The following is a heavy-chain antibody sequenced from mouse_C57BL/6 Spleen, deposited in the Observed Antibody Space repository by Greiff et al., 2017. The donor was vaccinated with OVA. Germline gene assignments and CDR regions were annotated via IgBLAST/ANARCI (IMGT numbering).Heavy chain of an antibody. D-gene: IGHD2-5*01. J-gene: IGHJ2*01. V-gene: IGHV1-82*01. CDR2: IYPGDGDT. Sequence: QVQLQQSGPELVKPGASVKISCKASGYAFSSSWMNWVKQRPGKGLEWIGRIYPGDGDTNYNGKFKGKATLTADKSSSTAYMQLSSLTSEDSAVYFCAGYSNYEYYFDYWGQGTTLTVSS. CDR1: GYAFSSSW. CDR3: AGYSNYEYYFDY.